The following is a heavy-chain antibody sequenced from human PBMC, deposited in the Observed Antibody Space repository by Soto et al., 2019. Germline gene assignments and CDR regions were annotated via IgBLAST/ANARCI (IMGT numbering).Heavy chain of an antibody. J-gene: IGHJ2*01. CDR1: GFTFSDYY. Sequence: QVQLVESGGGLVKPGGSLRLSCAASGFTFSDYYMSWIRQAPGKGLEWVSYISSSGSSIYYADSVKGRFTISRDNAKNSLELQMNSGRAEDTAVYYCARVKKTADYYGSGEGGYRELGGRGTPNTVSS. V-gene: IGHV3-11*01. D-gene: IGHD3-10*01. CDR3: ARVKKTADYYGSGEGGYREL. CDR2: ISSSGSSI.